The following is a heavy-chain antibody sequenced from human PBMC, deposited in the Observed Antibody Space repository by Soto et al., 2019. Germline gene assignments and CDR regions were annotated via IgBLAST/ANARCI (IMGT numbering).Heavy chain of an antibody. Sequence: ASVKVSCKASGYTFTRDAMHWVRQAHGQRLEWMGWINAGNGNTKYSQKFQGRVTITRDTSASTAYMELSSLRSEDTAVYYCARDKGRGYYDSSGYLRTYYYYGMDVWGQGTTVTVSS. V-gene: IGHV1-3*01. D-gene: IGHD3-22*01. CDR2: INAGNGNT. CDR3: ARDKGRGYYDSSGYLRTYYYYGMDV. CDR1: GYTFTRDA. J-gene: IGHJ6*02.